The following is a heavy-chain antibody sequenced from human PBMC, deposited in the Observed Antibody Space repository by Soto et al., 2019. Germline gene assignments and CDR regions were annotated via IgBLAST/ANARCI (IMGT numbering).Heavy chain of an antibody. Sequence: KPSETLSLTCTVSGGSISSYYWSWIRQPPGKGLEWIGYIYYSGSTNYNPSLKSRVTISVDTSKNQFSLKLSSVAAADTAVYYCARDKLVGALAAGLDPWGQGTLVTVSS. D-gene: IGHD1-26*01. CDR1: GGSISSYY. J-gene: IGHJ5*02. CDR2: IYYSGST. CDR3: ARDKLVGALAAGLDP. V-gene: IGHV4-59*01.